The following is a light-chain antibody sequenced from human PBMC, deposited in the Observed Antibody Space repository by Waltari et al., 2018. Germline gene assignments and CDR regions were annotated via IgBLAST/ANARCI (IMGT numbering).Light chain of an antibody. V-gene: IGLV3-25*03. Sequence: SYELTQPPSVLVSPGQTATITCSGDALSKQFAYWYQQKPGQAPILVMFKDVERPSGIPDVFSGSSLRTRATVTITGVQAEDEADYHCQSADPSGPVFFGGGTKLTV. CDR3: QSADPSGPVF. CDR1: ALSKQF. J-gene: IGLJ2*01. CDR2: KDV.